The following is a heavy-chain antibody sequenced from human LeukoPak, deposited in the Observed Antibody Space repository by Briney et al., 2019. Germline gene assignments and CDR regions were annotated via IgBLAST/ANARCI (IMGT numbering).Heavy chain of an antibody. Sequence: ASVKVSCKASGGILSNYVISWVRQAPGQGLEWMGGIIPIFGTPNYAQRFQGRVTLTADESTRTAYMELSSLRSEDTAVYYCASPHPNYYGSGTYYRPAFDIWGQGTMVTVSS. V-gene: IGHV1-69*13. J-gene: IGHJ3*02. CDR3: ASPHPNYYGSGTYYRPAFDI. D-gene: IGHD3-10*01. CDR1: GGILSNYV. CDR2: IIPIFGTP.